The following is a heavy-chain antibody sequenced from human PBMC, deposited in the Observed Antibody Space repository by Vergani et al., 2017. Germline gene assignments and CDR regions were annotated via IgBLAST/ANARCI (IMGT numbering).Heavy chain of an antibody. CDR3: ARAGRRGLETHFNY. Sequence: QVQLQESGPGLVKPSQTLALTCTVSGGSISSGSYYWSWIRQAAGKGLEWIGRIYTSGSTNYNPSLKSRVTISVDTSKNQFSLKLSSVTAADTAVYYCARAGRRGLETHFNYWGQGTWVTVSS. D-gene: IGHD3-10*01. CDR1: GGSISSGSYY. J-gene: IGHJ4*02. CDR2: IYTSGST. V-gene: IGHV4-61*02.